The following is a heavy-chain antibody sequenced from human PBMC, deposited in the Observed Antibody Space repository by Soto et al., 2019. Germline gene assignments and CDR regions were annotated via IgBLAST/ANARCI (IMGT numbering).Heavy chain of an antibody. CDR2: ISGSGGST. CDR1: GFTFSSYA. V-gene: IGHV3-23*01. D-gene: IGHD6-19*01. CDR3: AKDLWGIAVAGIYAFDI. J-gene: IGHJ3*02. Sequence: VQLLESGGGLVQPGGSLRLSCAASGFTFSSYAMSWVRQAPGKGLEWVSAISGSGGSTYYADSVKGRFTISRDNSKNTLYLQMNSLSAEDTAVYYCAKDLWGIAVAGIYAFDIWGQGTMVTVSS.